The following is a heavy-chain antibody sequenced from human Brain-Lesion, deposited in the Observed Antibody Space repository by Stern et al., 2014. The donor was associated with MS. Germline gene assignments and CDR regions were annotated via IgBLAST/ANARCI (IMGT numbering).Heavy chain of an antibody. D-gene: IGHD6-19*01. CDR1: GGSISSSNHY. V-gene: IGHV4-39*01. CDR2: IYYSGTT. CDR3: ARLVAGFYFDF. J-gene: IGHJ4*02. Sequence: QLQLQESGPGLVKPSETLSLTCTVSGGSISSSNHYWGWIRQPPGKGLEWIGAIYYSGTTSYSPSLTSRVTISVDPPKTQSSLNLSSVTAADTAVYYCARLVAGFYFDFWGPGSPVTVSS.